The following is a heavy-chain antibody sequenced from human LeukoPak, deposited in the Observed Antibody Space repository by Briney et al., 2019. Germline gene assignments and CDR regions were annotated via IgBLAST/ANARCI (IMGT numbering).Heavy chain of an antibody. Sequence: KAGGSLRLSCAASGFTFSSYSMNWVRQAPGKGLEWVSSISFSSSYIYYADSIKGRFTISRDNAKNSLYLQMNSLRTEDTAVYYCARGPSSGWGTFDYWGQGTLVAVSS. CDR1: GFTFSSYS. CDR3: ARGPSSGWGTFDY. V-gene: IGHV3-21*01. J-gene: IGHJ4*02. CDR2: ISFSSSYI. D-gene: IGHD6-19*01.